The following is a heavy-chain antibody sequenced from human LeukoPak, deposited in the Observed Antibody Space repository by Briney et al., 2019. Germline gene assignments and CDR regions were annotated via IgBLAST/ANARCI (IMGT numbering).Heavy chain of an antibody. CDR1: GGSFSGYY. D-gene: IGHD6-13*01. Sequence: SETLSLTCAVYGGSFSGYYWSWIRRPPGKGLEWIGEINHSGSTNYNPSLKSRVTISVDTSKNQFSLKLSSVTAADTAVYYCASDYSSSWTDDAFDIWGQGTMVTVSS. J-gene: IGHJ3*02. CDR3: ASDYSSSWTDDAFDI. V-gene: IGHV4-34*01. CDR2: INHSGST.